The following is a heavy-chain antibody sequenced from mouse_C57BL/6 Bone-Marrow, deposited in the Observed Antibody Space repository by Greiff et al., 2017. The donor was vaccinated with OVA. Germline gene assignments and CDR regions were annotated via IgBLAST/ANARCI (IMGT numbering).Heavy chain of an antibody. Sequence: QVQLQQSGAELVRPGASVTLSCKASGYTFTDYEMHWVKQTPVHGLEWIGAIDPDTGGTAYNQKFKGKAILTADNASSTAYMELRSLTSEDSAVYYCTRSLVRAMDYWGQGTSVTVSS. J-gene: IGHJ4*01. CDR2: IDPDTGGT. D-gene: IGHD2-10*02. V-gene: IGHV1-15*01. CDR1: GYTFTDYE. CDR3: TRSLVRAMDY.